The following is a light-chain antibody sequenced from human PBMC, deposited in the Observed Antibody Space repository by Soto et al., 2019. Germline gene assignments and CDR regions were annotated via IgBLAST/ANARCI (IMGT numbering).Light chain of an antibody. CDR2: GEY. CDR3: KQCGSSQWT. Sequence: EIVMSKSPATLSVPPGGTDSLYRRASPSVSSSYLAWYQQKPGQDNRIIIYGEYSRATGIKDRFSGSGSGTDFTLTIRRMEPEDFAVYYCKQCGSSQWT. V-gene: IGKV3-20*01. J-gene: IGKJ1*01. CDR1: PSVSSSY.